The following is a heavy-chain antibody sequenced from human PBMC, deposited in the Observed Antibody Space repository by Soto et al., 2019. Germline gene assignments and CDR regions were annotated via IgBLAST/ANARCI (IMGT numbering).Heavy chain of an antibody. D-gene: IGHD3-10*01. Sequence: GGSLRLSCAASGFTFSNYWMHWVRQAPGKGLMWVPRINTDGSRTTYADSVKGRFAISRDNAKNTVYLQMNSPRAEDTAVYYCARVKSGSYDWFDPWGQGTLVTVSS. CDR1: GFTFSNYW. J-gene: IGHJ5*02. CDR2: INTDGSRT. CDR3: ARVKSGSYDWFDP. V-gene: IGHV3-74*01.